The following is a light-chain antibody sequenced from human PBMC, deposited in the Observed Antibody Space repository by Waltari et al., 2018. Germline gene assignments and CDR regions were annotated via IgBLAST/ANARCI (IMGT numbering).Light chain of an antibody. CDR3: GTWDSSLSGAV. V-gene: IGLV1-51*02. CDR1: SSKIGKHY. J-gene: IGLJ7*01. CDR2: ENT. Sequence: QSVLPQPPSVSAAPGQRVTISCPGGSSKIGKHYFTWYPHFPGTAPTLLLYENTERPSGIPGRFSGSKSGTQATLDITGLQAGDEADYYCGTWDSSLSGAVFGGGTHLTVL.